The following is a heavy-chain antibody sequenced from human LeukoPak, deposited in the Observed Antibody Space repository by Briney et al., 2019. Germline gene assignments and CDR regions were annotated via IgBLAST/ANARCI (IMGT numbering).Heavy chain of an antibody. J-gene: IGHJ6*04. V-gene: IGHV3-53*01. CDR2: IYSGGST. Sequence: GGSLTLPCAAWGLIFSLYYKLCLPESPGEALVCVSAIYSGGSTYYADSVQGRFTIFRDHSKNTLYLQMNSLRAEDTAVYYCAREHVTGYGDYYGMDVWGKGTTVTVSS. CDR3: AREHVTGYGDYYGMDV. D-gene: IGHD3-9*01. CDR1: GLIFSLYY.